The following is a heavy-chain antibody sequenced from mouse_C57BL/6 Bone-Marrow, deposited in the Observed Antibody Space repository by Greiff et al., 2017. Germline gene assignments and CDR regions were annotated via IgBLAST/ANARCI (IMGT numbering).Heavy chain of an antibody. CDR1: GYTFTSYW. D-gene: IGHD3-2*02. J-gene: IGHJ1*03. CDR2: IYPGSGST. V-gene: IGHV1-55*01. CDR3: ARETAKATNWYLDV. Sequence: QVQLQQPGAELVKPGASVKMSCTASGYTFTSYWITWVKQRPGQGLEWIGDIYPGSGSTNYNEKFKSKATLTVDTSSSTAYMQLSSLTSEDSAVYSCARETAKATNWYLDVWGTGTTVTVSS.